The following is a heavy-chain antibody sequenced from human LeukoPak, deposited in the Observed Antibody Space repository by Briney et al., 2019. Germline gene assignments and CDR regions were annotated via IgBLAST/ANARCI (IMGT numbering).Heavy chain of an antibody. CDR3: APAGDYVWGSYPP. CDR1: GFTFSSYG. Sequence: GGSLRLSCAASGFTFSSYGMHWVRQAPGKGLEWVSAISGSGGSTYYADSVKGRFTISRDNSKNTLYLQMNSLRAEDTAVYYCAPAGDYVWGSYPPWGQGTLVTVSS. D-gene: IGHD3-16*01. J-gene: IGHJ5*02. CDR2: ISGSGGST. V-gene: IGHV3-23*01.